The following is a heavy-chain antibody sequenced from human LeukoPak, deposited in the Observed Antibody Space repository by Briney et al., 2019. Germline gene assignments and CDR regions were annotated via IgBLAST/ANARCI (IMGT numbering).Heavy chain of an antibody. CDR2: ISFSGST. Sequence: SETLSLTCTVSGPSISNYYWSWIRQPPGKKLEWIAYISFSGSTNYNPSLKSRVTTSLGRSKNQFSLKLSSVTAADTAVYYCARDQYHGSGTYAWFDPWGQGTLVTVSS. J-gene: IGHJ5*02. D-gene: IGHD3-10*01. CDR1: GPSISNYY. V-gene: IGHV4-59*01. CDR3: ARDQYHGSGTYAWFDP.